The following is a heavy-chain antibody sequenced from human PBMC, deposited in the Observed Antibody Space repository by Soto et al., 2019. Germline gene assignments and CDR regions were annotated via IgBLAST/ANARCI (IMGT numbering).Heavy chain of an antibody. V-gene: IGHV3-21*01. D-gene: IGHD3-10*01. CDR2: ISSSSSYI. CDR3: ARDRDPLLWFGEDPRSPTGFDP. J-gene: IGHJ5*02. Sequence: PGGSLRLSCAASGFTFSSYSMNWVRQAPGKGLEWVSSISSSSSYIYYADSVKGRFTISRDNAKNSLYLQMNSLRAEDTAVYYCARDRDPLLWFGEDPRSPTGFDPWGQGTLVTVSS. CDR1: GFTFSSYS.